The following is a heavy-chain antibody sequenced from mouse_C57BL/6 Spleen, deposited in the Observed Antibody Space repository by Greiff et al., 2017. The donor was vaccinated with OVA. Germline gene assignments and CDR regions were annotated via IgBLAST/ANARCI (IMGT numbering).Heavy chain of an antibody. CDR3: ARWGYSGNYERAWFAY. D-gene: IGHD2-1*01. V-gene: IGHV1-58*01. Sequence: EVQLQQSGAELVRPGSSVKMSCKTSGYTFTSYGINWVKQRPGQGLEWIGYIYIGNGYTEYNEKFKGKATLTSETSSSTAYLQLSSLTSGDSAIYSCARWGYSGNYERAWFAYWGQGTLVTVSA. CDR1: GYTFTSYG. J-gene: IGHJ3*01. CDR2: IYIGNGYT.